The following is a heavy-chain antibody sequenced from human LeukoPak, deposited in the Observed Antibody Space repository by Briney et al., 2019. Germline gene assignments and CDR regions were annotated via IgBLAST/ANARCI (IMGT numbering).Heavy chain of an antibody. V-gene: IGHV3-23*01. CDR1: GFVSSTYA. Sequence: GGSLRLSCAASGFVSSTYAMSWVRQAPGRGLEWVSGISGSGASTYSANSVKGRFTISRDNSKNTLYLQMNSLRAEDTAMYYCAKDHDGLGYWGQGALVTVSS. CDR2: ISGSGAST. CDR3: AKDHDGLGY. J-gene: IGHJ4*02. D-gene: IGHD1-1*01.